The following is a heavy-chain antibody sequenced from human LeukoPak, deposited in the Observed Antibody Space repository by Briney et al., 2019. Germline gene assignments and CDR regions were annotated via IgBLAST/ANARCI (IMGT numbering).Heavy chain of an antibody. Sequence: PSETLSLTCTVSGGSMSSYYWSWIRQPPGKGLEWIGYISYSENTNYNPSLKSRVTMSVDTSNNQFSLKLRSVTTADTAMYYCARPYSSGNLDAFDIWGQGTMVTVSS. D-gene: IGHD6-19*01. J-gene: IGHJ3*02. CDR3: ARPYSSGNLDAFDI. CDR2: ISYSENT. V-gene: IGHV4-59*01. CDR1: GGSMSSYY.